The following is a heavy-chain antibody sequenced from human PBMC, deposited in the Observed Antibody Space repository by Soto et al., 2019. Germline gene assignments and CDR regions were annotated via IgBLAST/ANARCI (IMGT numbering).Heavy chain of an antibody. CDR1: GFSFRSYG. Sequence: GSLRLSCAASGFSFRSYGMHWVRQSPGKGLEWVATIWYDGSKKYYGKSVKGRFSVSRDNSKSTLDLQMNSLRVEDTGVYYCAREHGYCSGGTCPSELDFWGQGALVTVSS. V-gene: IGHV3-33*01. CDR2: IWYDGSKK. CDR3: AREHGYCSGGTCPSELDF. D-gene: IGHD2-15*01. J-gene: IGHJ4*02.